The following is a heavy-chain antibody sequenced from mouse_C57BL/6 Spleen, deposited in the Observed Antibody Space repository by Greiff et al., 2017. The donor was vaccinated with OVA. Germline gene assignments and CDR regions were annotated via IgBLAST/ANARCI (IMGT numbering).Heavy chain of an antibody. Sequence: QVQLQQPGAELVRPGTSVKLSCKASGYTFTSYWTHWVKQRPGQGLEWIGVIDPSDSYTNYNQKFKGKATLTVDTSSSTAYMQLSSLTSEDSAVYYCARSYDGYYDWFAYWGQGTLVTVSA. CDR1: GYTFTSYW. CDR3: ARSYDGYYDWFAY. V-gene: IGHV1-59*01. J-gene: IGHJ3*01. D-gene: IGHD2-3*01. CDR2: IDPSDSYT.